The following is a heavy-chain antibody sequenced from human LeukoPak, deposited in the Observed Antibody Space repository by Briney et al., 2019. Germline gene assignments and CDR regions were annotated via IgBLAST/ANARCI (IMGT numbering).Heavy chain of an antibody. CDR2: IFYSGST. J-gene: IGHJ4*02. CDR3: ARHYSPIDY. D-gene: IGHD2-15*01. V-gene: IGHV4-59*08. CDR1: GGSISSYL. Sequence: SETLSLTCTVSGGSISSYLWSWIRQPPGKGLEWIGYIFYSGSTNYNPSLKSRVTISVDTSKNHFSLRLSSVTAADTAVYYCARHYSPIDYWGQGTLVTVSS.